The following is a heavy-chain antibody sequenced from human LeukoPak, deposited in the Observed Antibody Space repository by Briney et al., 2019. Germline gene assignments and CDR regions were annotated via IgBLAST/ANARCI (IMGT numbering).Heavy chain of an antibody. V-gene: IGHV3-30-3*01. J-gene: IGHJ4*02. Sequence: GRSLRLSCAASGFTFSSYAMHWVRQAPGKGLEWVAVISYDGSNKYYADSVKGRFTISRDNAKNSLYLQMNSLRAEDTAVYYCARSLGIAAAGSRGAFDYWGQGTLVTVSS. D-gene: IGHD6-13*01. CDR1: GFTFSSYA. CDR3: ARSLGIAAAGSRGAFDY. CDR2: ISYDGSNK.